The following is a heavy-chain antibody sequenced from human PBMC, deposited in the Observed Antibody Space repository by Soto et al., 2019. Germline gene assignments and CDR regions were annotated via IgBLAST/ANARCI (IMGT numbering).Heavy chain of an antibody. CDR2: ITWHSGTI. CDR1: GFTFDQYT. J-gene: IGHJ6*03. CDR3: AKEMITFGDFNYYYMDV. V-gene: IGHV3-9*01. D-gene: IGHD3-16*01. Sequence: EVQLVVSGGGLVQPGRSLRLACAASGFTFDQYTMHWVRQAPGKGLEWVSSITWHSGTIGYADSVKGRFTISRDNAKNSLYLQMNSLRGEDTALYYCAKEMITFGDFNYYYMDVWGNGTTVTVSS.